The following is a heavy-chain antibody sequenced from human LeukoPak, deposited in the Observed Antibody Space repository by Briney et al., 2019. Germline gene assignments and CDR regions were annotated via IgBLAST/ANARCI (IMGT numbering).Heavy chain of an antibody. CDR2: IIPIFGTA. CDR3: ARELLWFRELRLSWYFDL. V-gene: IGHV1-69*13. Sequence: GASVKVSCKASVGTFSSYAISWVRQAPGQGLEWMGGIIPIFGTANYAQKFQGRVTITADESTSTAYMELSSLRSEDTAVYYCARELLWFRELRLSWYFDLWGRGTLVTVSS. D-gene: IGHD3-10*01. J-gene: IGHJ2*01. CDR1: VGTFSSYA.